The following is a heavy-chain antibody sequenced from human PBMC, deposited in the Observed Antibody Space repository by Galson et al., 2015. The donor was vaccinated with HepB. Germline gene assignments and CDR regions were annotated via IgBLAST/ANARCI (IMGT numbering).Heavy chain of an antibody. Sequence: SLRLSCAASGFTFSSYSMNWVRQAPEKGLEWLSFISGSSSSRYYADSVKGRFTVSRDNAKNSLYLQMNSLKDEDTAIYYCTRGGVSRGDYWGQGTTVTVSS. V-gene: IGHV3-48*02. D-gene: IGHD3-10*01. CDR2: ISGSSSSR. CDR1: GFTFSSYS. CDR3: TRGGVSRGDY. J-gene: IGHJ4*02.